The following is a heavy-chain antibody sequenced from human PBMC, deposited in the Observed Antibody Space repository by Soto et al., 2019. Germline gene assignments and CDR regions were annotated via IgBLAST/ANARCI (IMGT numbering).Heavy chain of an antibody. D-gene: IGHD2-8*01. CDR3: ARDNGVDYYYYGMDV. Sequence: PSETLSLTCTVSGGSISSYYWSWIRQPPGKGLEWIGYIYYSGSTNYNPSLKSRITKSVDTSKNQFSLKLSSVTAADTAVYYCARDNGVDYYYYGMDVWGQGTTVTVSS. CDR1: GGSISSYY. V-gene: IGHV4-59*01. CDR2: IYYSGST. J-gene: IGHJ6*02.